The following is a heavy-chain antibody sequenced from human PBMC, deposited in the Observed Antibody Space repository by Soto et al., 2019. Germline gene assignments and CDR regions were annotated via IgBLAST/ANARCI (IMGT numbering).Heavy chain of an antibody. J-gene: IGHJ6*02. CDR1: GYTFTSYA. CDR3: ARDSGYCSGGSCYSAYYYGMDV. V-gene: IGHV1-3*01. D-gene: IGHD2-15*01. CDR2: INAGNGNT. Sequence: ASVKVSCKASGYTFTSYAMHWVRQAPGQRLEWMGWINAGNGNTKYSQKFQGRVTITTDKSTSTAYMELSSLRSEDTAVYYCARDSGYCSGGSCYSAYYYGMDVWGQGTTVPVS.